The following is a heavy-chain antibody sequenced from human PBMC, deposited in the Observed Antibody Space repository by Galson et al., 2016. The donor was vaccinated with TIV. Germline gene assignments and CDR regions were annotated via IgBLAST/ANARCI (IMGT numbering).Heavy chain of an antibody. J-gene: IGHJ4*02. Sequence: SLRLSCAASGFTFSDYGMHWVRQAPGKGLEWVAVISYDGSDQYYAGSVKGRFTISRENSKNTLYLQMNSLRSDDTAMYYCAKDPRLYGDYFLHYFGYWGQGTLVTVSS. V-gene: IGHV3-30*18. CDR1: GFTFSDYG. CDR2: ISYDGSDQ. D-gene: IGHD4-17*01. CDR3: AKDPRLYGDYFLHYFGY.